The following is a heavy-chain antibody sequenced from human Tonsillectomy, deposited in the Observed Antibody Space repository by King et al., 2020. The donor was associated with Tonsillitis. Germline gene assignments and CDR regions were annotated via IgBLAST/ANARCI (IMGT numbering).Heavy chain of an antibody. CDR2: INNDGSGT. CDR3: ARGQEDYFFDY. CDR1: GFTFSSYW. D-gene: IGHD3/OR15-3a*01. J-gene: IGHJ4*02. Sequence: VQLVESGGGLVQPGGSLRLSCAASGFTFSSYWMHWVRQAPGKGPVWVSRINNDGSGTSYADSVKGRFTISSDNAKNTVYLQVNRLRAEDTAVYYCARGQEDYFFDYWGQGTPVTVSS. V-gene: IGHV3-74*01.